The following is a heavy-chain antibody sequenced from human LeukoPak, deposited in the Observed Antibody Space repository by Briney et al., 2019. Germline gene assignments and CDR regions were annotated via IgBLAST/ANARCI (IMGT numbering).Heavy chain of an antibody. CDR1: GFTFSSDS. V-gene: IGHV3-48*01. CDR3: TTDARAPTIFGVVNDY. CDR2: IDCCDGTT. D-gene: IGHD3-3*01. J-gene: IGHJ4*02. Sequence: GGSLRLSCAASGFTFSSDSMNWVRQAPGKGLEWLSYIDCCDGTTYYADSVKGRFTISRDDSKNTLYLQMNSLKTEDTAVYYCTTDARAPTIFGVVNDYWGQGTLVTVSS.